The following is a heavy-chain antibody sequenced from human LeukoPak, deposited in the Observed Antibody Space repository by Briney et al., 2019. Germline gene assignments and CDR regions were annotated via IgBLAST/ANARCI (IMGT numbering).Heavy chain of an antibody. Sequence: RHGGSLRLSCAASGFTFSSYAMSWVRQAPGKGLEWVSAISGSGGSTYYADSVKGRFTISRDNAKNSLYLQMNSLRAEDTAVYYCARELEYYFDYWGQGTLVTVSS. D-gene: IGHD3-3*02. J-gene: IGHJ4*02. CDR3: ARELEYYFDY. V-gene: IGHV3-23*01. CDR1: GFTFSSYA. CDR2: ISGSGGST.